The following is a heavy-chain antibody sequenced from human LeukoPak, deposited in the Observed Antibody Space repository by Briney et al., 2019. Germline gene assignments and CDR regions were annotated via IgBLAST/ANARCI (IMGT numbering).Heavy chain of an antibody. CDR3: AKYLEPTAVLMDV. Sequence: GGSLRLSCAASGFTFSSYSMNWVRQAPGKGLEWVSSISSSSSYTYYADSVKGRFTISRDNSKSTLYLQMNSLRGEDTAVYHCAKYLEPTAVLMDVWGQGTTVTVSS. CDR1: GFTFSSYS. CDR2: ISSSSSYT. V-gene: IGHV3-21*01. J-gene: IGHJ6*02. D-gene: IGHD1-1*01.